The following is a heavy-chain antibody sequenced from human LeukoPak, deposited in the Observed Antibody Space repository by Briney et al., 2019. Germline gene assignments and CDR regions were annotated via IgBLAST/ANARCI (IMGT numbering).Heavy chain of an antibody. V-gene: IGHV1-46*01. J-gene: IGHJ5*02. Sequence: GASVKVSCKASGYTFTSHYMHWVRQAPGQGLEWMGIINPSGGSTSYAQKFQGRVTMTRDMSTSTVYMELSSLRSEDTAVYYCARDNSVEDTAWWFDPWGQGTLVTVSS. D-gene: IGHD4-23*01. CDR1: GYTFTSHY. CDR2: INPSGGST. CDR3: ARDNSVEDTAWWFDP.